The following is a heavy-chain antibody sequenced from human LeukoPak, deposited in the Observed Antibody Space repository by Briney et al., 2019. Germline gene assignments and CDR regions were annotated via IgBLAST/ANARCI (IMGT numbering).Heavy chain of an antibody. J-gene: IGHJ4*02. CDR3: AHIVVVVAATRIPFDY. D-gene: IGHD2-15*01. Sequence: GGSLRLFCAASGFTFSSYGMHWVRQAPGKGLEWVAFIRYDGSNKYYADSVKGRFTISRDNSKNTLYLQMNSLRAEDTAVYYCAHIVVVVAATRIPFDYWGQGTLVTVSS. CDR1: GFTFSSYG. CDR2: IRYDGSNK. V-gene: IGHV3-30*02.